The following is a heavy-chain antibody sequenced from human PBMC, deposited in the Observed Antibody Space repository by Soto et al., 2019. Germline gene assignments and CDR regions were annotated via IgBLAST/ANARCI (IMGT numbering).Heavy chain of an antibody. CDR3: ARDPPSRNYVTGGYYYYGMDV. Sequence: EVQLVESGGGLVQPGGSLRLSCAASGFTFSSYWMSWVRQAPGKGLEWVANIKQDGSEKYYVDSVKGRFTISRDNAKNSLYLQMNSLRAEDTAVYYCARDPPSRNYVTGGYYYYGMDVWGQGTTVTVSS. D-gene: IGHD1-7*01. CDR1: GFTFSSYW. CDR2: IKQDGSEK. J-gene: IGHJ6*02. V-gene: IGHV3-7*01.